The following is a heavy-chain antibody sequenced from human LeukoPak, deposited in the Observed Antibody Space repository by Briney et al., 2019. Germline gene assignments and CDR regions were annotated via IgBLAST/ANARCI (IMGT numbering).Heavy chain of an antibody. CDR2: INHSGST. J-gene: IGHJ5*02. D-gene: IGHD4-17*01. V-gene: IGHV4-34*01. Sequence: SETLSRTCAVYGGSFSDYYWSWIRQPPGKGLEWIGEINHSGSTNYNSSLKRRVTISVDTSKNQFSLKLSPVTAADTAVYYCARFGRKMTAVKRGPNWFDPWGQGTLVTVSS. CDR3: ARFGRKMTAVKRGPNWFDP. CDR1: GGSFSDYY.